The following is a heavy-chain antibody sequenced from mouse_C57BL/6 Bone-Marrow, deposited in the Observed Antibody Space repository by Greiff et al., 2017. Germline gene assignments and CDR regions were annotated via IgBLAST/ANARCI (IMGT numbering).Heavy chain of an antibody. J-gene: IGHJ2*01. V-gene: IGHV14-3*01. CDR3: ARAHVYDGYYGYFDY. D-gene: IGHD2-3*01. CDR1: GFNIKNTY. Sequence: EVQLQQSVAELVRPGASVKLSCTASGFNIKNTYMHWVKQRPEQGLEWIGRIDPANGNTKYAPKFQGKATITADTSSNTAYLQLSSLTSEDTAIYYWARAHVYDGYYGYFDYWGQGTTLTVSS. CDR2: IDPANGNT.